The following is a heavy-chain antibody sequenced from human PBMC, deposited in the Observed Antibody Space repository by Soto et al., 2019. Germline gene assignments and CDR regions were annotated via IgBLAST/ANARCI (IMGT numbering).Heavy chain of an antibody. CDR1: GFTFSSYW. V-gene: IGHV3-74*01. D-gene: IGHD2-2*01. CDR3: ARDESLIGYCSSTSCYGGAFDY. CDR2: INSDGSST. Sequence: EVQLVESGGGLVQPGGSLRLSCAASGFTFSSYWMHWVRQAPGKGLVWVSRINSDGSSTSYADSVKGRFTISRDNAKNTLYLQMNSLRAEDTAVYYCARDESLIGYCSSTSCYGGAFDYWGQGTLVTVSS. J-gene: IGHJ4*02.